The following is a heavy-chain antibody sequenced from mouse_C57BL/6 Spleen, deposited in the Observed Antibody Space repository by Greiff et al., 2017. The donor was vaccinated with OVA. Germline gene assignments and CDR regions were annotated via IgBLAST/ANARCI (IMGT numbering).Heavy chain of an antibody. CDR1: GYTFTDYY. J-gene: IGHJ3*01. CDR3: AREDYSKRAY. Sequence: EVQLQQSGPELVKPGASVKISCKASGYTFTDYYMNWVKQSHGKSLEWIGDINPNNGGTSYNQKFKGKATLTVDKSSSTAYMELRSLTSEDSAVYYCAREDYSKRAYWGQGTLVTVSA. V-gene: IGHV1-26*01. D-gene: IGHD2-5*01. CDR2: INPNNGGT.